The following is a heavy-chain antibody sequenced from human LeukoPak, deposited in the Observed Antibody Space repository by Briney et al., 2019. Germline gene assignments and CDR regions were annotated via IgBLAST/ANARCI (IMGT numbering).Heavy chain of an antibody. J-gene: IGHJ4*02. V-gene: IGHV3-7*03. D-gene: IGHD1-26*01. CDR1: GFTFSSHW. CDR2: IKKDGSEK. Sequence: GGSLRLSCAASGFTFSSHWMSWVRQAPGKGLEWVANIKKDGSEKYYVDAVKGRFTISRDNAKTSLYLQMNSLKSEDTAVYYCVTEVSGSFPTWGQGTLVTVSS. CDR3: VTEVSGSFPT.